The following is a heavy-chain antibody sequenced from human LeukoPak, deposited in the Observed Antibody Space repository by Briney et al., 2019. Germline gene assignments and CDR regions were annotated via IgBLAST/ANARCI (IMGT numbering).Heavy chain of an antibody. D-gene: IGHD3-10*01. J-gene: IGHJ4*02. CDR2: ISAYNGNT. V-gene: IGHV1-18*01. Sequence: ASVKVSCKASAYTFSNYGFNWVRQAPGQGLEWMGWISAYNGNTKYAQKLQGRFTMSTDTSTSTAYMELRSPTSDDTAVYYCARDLDGSGSYYTDYWGQGTLVTVSS. CDR3: ARDLDGSGSYYTDY. CDR1: AYTFSNYG.